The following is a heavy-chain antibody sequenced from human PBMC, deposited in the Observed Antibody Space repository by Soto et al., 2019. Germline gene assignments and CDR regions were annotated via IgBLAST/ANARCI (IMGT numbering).Heavy chain of an antibody. CDR3: ARGNEIEAAGTSWVDP. CDR1: SGSISSSNW. D-gene: IGHD6-13*01. CDR2: IYHSGST. Sequence: QVQLQESGPGLVKPSGTLSLTCAVSSGSISSSNWWSWVRQPPGKGLEWIGEIYHSGSTNYNPSLKIRVTKPVDTAKNQFALKMSSVTAEDTAVDYGARGNEIEAAGTSWVDPCGQGTLVTVSS. J-gene: IGHJ5*02. V-gene: IGHV4-4*02.